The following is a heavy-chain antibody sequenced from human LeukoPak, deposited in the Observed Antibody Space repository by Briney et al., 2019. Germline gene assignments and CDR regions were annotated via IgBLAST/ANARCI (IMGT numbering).Heavy chain of an antibody. CDR1: GFTFSDYW. V-gene: IGHV3-74*01. J-gene: IGHJ3*02. CDR2: TNMDGSTT. Sequence: GGSLRLSCAASGFTFSDYWMHWVRQDPGKGLVWVSRTNMDGSTTNYADSVKGRFTISRDNAKNSLYLQMNSLRAEDTAVYYCARDLDSSGYYGAFDIWGQGTMVTVSS. CDR3: ARDLDSSGYYGAFDI. D-gene: IGHD3-22*01.